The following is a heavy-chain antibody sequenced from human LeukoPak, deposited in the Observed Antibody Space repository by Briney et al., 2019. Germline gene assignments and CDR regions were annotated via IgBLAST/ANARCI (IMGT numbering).Heavy chain of an antibody. J-gene: IGHJ6*03. D-gene: IGHD3-3*01. V-gene: IGHV4-39*01. CDR3: ARISYYDFWSGYYYYYMDV. CDR1: GGSISSSSYY. Sequence: SETLSLTCTVSGGSISSSSYYWGWIRQPPGKGLEWIGSIYYSGSTYYNPSLKSRVTISVDTSKNQFSLKLSSVTDADTAVYYCARISYYDFWSGYYYYYMDVWGKGTTVTVSS. CDR2: IYYSGST.